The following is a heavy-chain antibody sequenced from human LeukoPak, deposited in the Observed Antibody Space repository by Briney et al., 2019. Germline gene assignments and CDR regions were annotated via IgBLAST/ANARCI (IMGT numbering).Heavy chain of an antibody. CDR3: ARDLRELPRADAFDI. Sequence: ASVKVSCKASGYTFTSYYMHWVRQAPGQGLEWMGIINPSGGSTSYAQKFQGRVTMTRDTSTSTVYMELSSLRSEDTAVYYWARDLRELPRADAFDIWGQGTMVTVSS. V-gene: IGHV1-46*03. J-gene: IGHJ3*02. CDR1: GYTFTSYY. CDR2: INPSGGST. D-gene: IGHD1-26*01.